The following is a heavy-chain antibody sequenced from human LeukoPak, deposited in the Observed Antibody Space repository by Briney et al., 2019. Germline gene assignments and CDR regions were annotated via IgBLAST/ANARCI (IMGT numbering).Heavy chain of an antibody. D-gene: IGHD6-19*01. J-gene: IGHJ5*02. V-gene: IGHV4-4*09. CDR1: GDSVRNYY. Sequence: SETLSLTCTVSGDSVRNYYWTWIRQSPEKGLEWIGYISTGGSTKYNPSLKSRVTISLDASTNQFSLKLTFVTAADTAVYFCARQVMSAGEINWFDPWGQGTLVTVSS. CDR3: ARQVMSAGEINWFDP. CDR2: ISTGGST.